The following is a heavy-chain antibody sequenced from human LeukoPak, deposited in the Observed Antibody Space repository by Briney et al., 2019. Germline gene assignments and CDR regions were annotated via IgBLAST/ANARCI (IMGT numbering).Heavy chain of an antibody. CDR1: GYTFISYD. D-gene: IGHD6-19*01. Sequence: GASVKVSCKASGYTFISYDINWVRQVTGQGREWMGWMNPNSGNTGYAQKFQGRVTITRNTSISTAFMELSSLRSEDTAVYYCARRAVGNSHYYSMDVWGKGTTVTVSS. CDR2: MNPNSGNT. V-gene: IGHV1-8*03. J-gene: IGHJ6*03. CDR3: ARRAVGNSHYYSMDV.